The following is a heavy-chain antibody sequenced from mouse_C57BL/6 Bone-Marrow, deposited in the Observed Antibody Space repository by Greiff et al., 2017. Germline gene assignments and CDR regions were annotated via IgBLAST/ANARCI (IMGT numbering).Heavy chain of an antibody. Sequence: QVQLQQSGAELARPGASVKLSCKASGYTFTSYGISWVKQRTGQGLEWIGEIYPRSGNNYYNEKFKGKATLTADKSPSTAYIELRSLTSEDSAVYFCAREDPIYYDYDEAWFAYWGQGTLVTVSA. D-gene: IGHD2-4*01. CDR3: AREDPIYYDYDEAWFAY. V-gene: IGHV1-81*01. CDR1: GYTFTSYG. J-gene: IGHJ3*01. CDR2: IYPRSGNN.